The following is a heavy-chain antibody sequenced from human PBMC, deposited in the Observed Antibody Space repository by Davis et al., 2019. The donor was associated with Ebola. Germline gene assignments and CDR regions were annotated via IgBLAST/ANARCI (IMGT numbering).Heavy chain of an antibody. D-gene: IGHD5-12*01. CDR3: VKGGWLDD. J-gene: IGHJ4*02. Sequence: GESLKISCAASGFSFDGFPMSWVRQAPGKGLDWVCFISGRDDTKHYADSVKGRFTVSRDNSRNTLYLQMNNLRAEDTALYYCVKGGWLDDWGQGALVTVSS. CDR2: ISGRDDTK. CDR1: GFSFDGFP. V-gene: IGHV3-23*01.